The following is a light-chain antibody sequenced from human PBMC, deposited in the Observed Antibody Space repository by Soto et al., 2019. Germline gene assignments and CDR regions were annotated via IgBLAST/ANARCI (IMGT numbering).Light chain of an antibody. V-gene: IGKV3-15*01. CDR2: GAC. Sequence: EIVLTQSPATLSLSPGERATLSCRRSQSVGSCLGWYQQRPGQAHRLLLYGACARATGVPVRFSGSGCGTDFTLTVSSLQSEDFAVYFCQQYQYWTPWTFGLGTKVDIK. CDR1: QSVGSC. CDR3: QQYQYWTPWT. J-gene: IGKJ1*01.